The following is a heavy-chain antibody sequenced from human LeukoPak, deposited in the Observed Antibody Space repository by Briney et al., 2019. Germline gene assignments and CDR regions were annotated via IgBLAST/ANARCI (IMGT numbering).Heavy chain of an antibody. CDR1: GGSISNKY. V-gene: IGHV4-59*01. CDR2: IYYSGST. J-gene: IGHJ6*03. CDR3: ARDRGIAAAGHLDYMDV. D-gene: IGHD6-13*01. Sequence: SETLSLTCTVSGGSISNKYWSWIRQPPGKGLEWIGYIYYSGSTNYNPSLKSRVTILVDTSKNQFSLKLSSVTAADTAVCYCARDRGIAAAGHLDYMDVWGKGTTVTVSS.